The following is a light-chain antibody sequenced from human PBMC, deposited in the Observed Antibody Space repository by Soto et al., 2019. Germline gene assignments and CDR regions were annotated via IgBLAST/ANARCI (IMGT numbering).Light chain of an antibody. CDR1: QSGSNQ. CDR2: GAS. CDR3: QQYNNWPPRT. Sequence: EIVMTQSPVTLSVSPGERATLSCRASQSGSNQLAWYQQKPGQAPRLLIYGASTRAIGIPAKFSGSGSGTEFTLTISSLQSEDFAVYYCQQYNNWPPRTFGQGTKMEIK. V-gene: IGKV3-15*01. J-gene: IGKJ2*01.